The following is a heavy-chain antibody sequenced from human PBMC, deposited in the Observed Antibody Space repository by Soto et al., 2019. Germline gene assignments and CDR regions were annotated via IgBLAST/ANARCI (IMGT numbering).Heavy chain of an antibody. CDR1: GGSITYYY. J-gene: IGHJ4*02. CDR3: ARASSGRNYYFDY. D-gene: IGHD6-19*01. Sequence: SETLSLTCTVSGGSITYYYWSWIRQPPGKGLEWIGYVYYSGSTDYNPSLKSRVTISVDTSKNQFSLKLSSVTAADTAVYYRARASSGRNYYFDYWGQGTLVTVSS. CDR2: VYYSGST. V-gene: IGHV4-59*01.